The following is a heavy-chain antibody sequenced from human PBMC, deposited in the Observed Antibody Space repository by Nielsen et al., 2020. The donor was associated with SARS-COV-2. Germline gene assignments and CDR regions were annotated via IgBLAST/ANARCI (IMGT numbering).Heavy chain of an antibody. Sequence: GESLKISCAASGFTFSSYAMHWVRQAPGKGLEWVAVIWFDGSDKYYADFVKDRFTISRDNSKNTLYLEMKSLRAEDTAVYYCARVRITMIVVVDAFDIWGQGTMVTVSS. V-gene: IGHV3-33*08. CDR1: GFTFSSYA. D-gene: IGHD3-22*01. J-gene: IGHJ3*02. CDR2: IWFDGSDK. CDR3: ARVRITMIVVVDAFDI.